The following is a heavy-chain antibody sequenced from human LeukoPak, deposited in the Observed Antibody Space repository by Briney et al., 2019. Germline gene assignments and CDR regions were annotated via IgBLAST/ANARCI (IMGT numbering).Heavy chain of an antibody. CDR2: INHSGRT. CDR1: GGSISSSSYY. Sequence: TSETLSLTCTVSGGSISSSSYYWGWIRQPPGKGLEWIGEINHSGRTNYNPSLKSRVTTSVDTSKNQFSLKLSSVTAADTALYYCARQATIHDAFDVWGQGTMVTVSS. J-gene: IGHJ3*01. V-gene: IGHV4-39*01. D-gene: IGHD5-24*01. CDR3: ARQATIHDAFDV.